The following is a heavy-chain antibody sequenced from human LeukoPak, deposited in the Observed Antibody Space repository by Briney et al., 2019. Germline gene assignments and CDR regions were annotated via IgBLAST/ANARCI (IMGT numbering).Heavy chain of an antibody. V-gene: IGHV3-21*01. Sequence: GGSLRLSCAASGFTFSSYSMNWVRQAPGKGLEWVSSISSSSSYIYYADSVKGRFTISRDSAKNSLYLQMNSLRAEDTAVYYCARERGREDCSGGSCPLDAFDIWGQGTMVTVSS. CDR1: GFTFSSYS. CDR3: ARERGREDCSGGSCPLDAFDI. D-gene: IGHD2-15*01. J-gene: IGHJ3*02. CDR2: ISSSSSYI.